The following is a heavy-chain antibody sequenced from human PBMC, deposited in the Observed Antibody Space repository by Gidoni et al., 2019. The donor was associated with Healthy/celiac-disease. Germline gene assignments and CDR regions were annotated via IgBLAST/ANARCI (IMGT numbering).Heavy chain of an antibody. Sequence: QVQLQQWGAGLLQPSETLSLTCAAYGGSFSGYYWSWIRQPPGKALEWIGEINHSGSTNYNPSLKSRVTISVDTSKNQFSLKLSSVTAADTAVYYCARVGMIVVVNRRDWFDPWGQGTLVTVSS. D-gene: IGHD3-22*01. V-gene: IGHV4-34*01. J-gene: IGHJ5*02. CDR2: INHSGST. CDR1: GGSFSGYY. CDR3: ARVGMIVVVNRRDWFDP.